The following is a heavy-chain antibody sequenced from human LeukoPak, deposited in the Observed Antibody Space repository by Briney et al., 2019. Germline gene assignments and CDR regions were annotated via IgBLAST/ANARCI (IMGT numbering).Heavy chain of an antibody. V-gene: IGHV4-31*03. CDR3: ATSPGTTGTT. J-gene: IGHJ4*02. CDR2: IYYSGST. CDR1: GGSISSGGYY. D-gene: IGHD1-1*01. Sequence: SETLSLTCTVSGGSISSGGYYWSWIRQHPGKGLEWIGYIYYSGSTYFNPSLTSRVTMSVDTSKNQFSLKLSSVTAADTAMYYCATSPGTTGTTWGQGTLVTVSS.